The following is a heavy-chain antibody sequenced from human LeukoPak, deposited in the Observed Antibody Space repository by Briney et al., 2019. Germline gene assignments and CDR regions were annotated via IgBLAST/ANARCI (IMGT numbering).Heavy chain of an antibody. CDR3: ARDQATVSTRRSDFDY. Sequence: GGSLRLSCAASGFTFSSYSMNWVRQAPGKGLEWVSSISSSGTYIFYADSVKGRFTISRDNAKDSLFLQMNSLRAEDTAVYYCARDQATVSTRRSDFDYWGQGTLVTVSS. J-gene: IGHJ4*02. CDR1: GFTFSSYS. CDR2: ISSSGTYI. V-gene: IGHV3-21*01. D-gene: IGHD4-11*01.